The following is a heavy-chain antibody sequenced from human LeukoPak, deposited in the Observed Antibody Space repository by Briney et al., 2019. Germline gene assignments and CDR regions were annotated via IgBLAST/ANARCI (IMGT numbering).Heavy chain of an antibody. Sequence: ASVKVSCKASGYTFTGYYLHWVRQAPGQGLEWMGWINPDSGDTNYLQKFQGRVTTTRDTSISTAYMELSRLNSDDTAVYYCTRDLLGGSGTFDPWGQGTLVTVSS. D-gene: IGHD3-10*01. V-gene: IGHV1-2*02. CDR3: TRDLLGGSGTFDP. CDR2: INPDSGDT. CDR1: GYTFTGYY. J-gene: IGHJ5*02.